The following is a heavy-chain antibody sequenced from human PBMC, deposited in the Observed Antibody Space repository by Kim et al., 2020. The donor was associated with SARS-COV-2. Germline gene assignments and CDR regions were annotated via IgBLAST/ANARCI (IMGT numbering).Heavy chain of an antibody. CDR3: ARLNCSGGSCYPYYFEY. CDR2: TYYRSKWYN. Sequence: SQTLSLTCAISGDSVSSNSAAWNWIRQSPSRGLEWLGRTYYRSKWYNDYAVSVKSRITINPDTSKNQFSLQLNSVTPEDTAVYYCARLNCSGGSCYPYYFEYGGKGTLVTASP. CDR1: GDSVSSNSAA. D-gene: IGHD2-15*01. V-gene: IGHV6-1*01. J-gene: IGHJ4*02.